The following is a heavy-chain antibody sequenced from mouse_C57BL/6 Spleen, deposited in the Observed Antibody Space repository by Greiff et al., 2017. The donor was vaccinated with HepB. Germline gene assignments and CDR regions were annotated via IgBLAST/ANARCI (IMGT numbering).Heavy chain of an antibody. Sequence: EVKVEESGGGLVQPGGSLSLSCAASGFTFTDYYMSWVRQPPGKALEWLGFIRNKANGYTTEYSASVKGRFTISRDNSQSILYLQMNALRAEDSATYYCARWGAQAPFDYWGQGTTLTVSS. D-gene: IGHD3-2*02. V-gene: IGHV7-3*01. CDR1: GFTFTDYY. J-gene: IGHJ2*01. CDR2: IRNKANGYTT. CDR3: ARWGAQAPFDY.